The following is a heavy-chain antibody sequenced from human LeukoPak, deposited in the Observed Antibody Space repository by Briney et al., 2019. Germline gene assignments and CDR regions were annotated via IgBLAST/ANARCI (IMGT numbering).Heavy chain of an antibody. CDR1: GFTFSDYV. J-gene: IGHJ3*02. CDR3: ARGNGDYGVYAFDI. Sequence: GGSLRLSCAASGFTFSDYVMSWVRQAPGKGLEWVSAISESGGTTYYADSVKGRVTISRGNSKNTLYLQMNSLRVEDTAVYYCARGNGDYGVYAFDIWGQGTMVTVSS. CDR2: ISESGGTT. D-gene: IGHD4-17*01. V-gene: IGHV3-23*01.